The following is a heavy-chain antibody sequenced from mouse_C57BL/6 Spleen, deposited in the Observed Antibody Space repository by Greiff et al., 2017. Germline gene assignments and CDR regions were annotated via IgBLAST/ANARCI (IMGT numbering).Heavy chain of an antibody. J-gene: IGHJ3*01. V-gene: IGHV1-53*01. CDR1: GYTFTSYW. CDR3: ARGAYSNYFSWFAY. CDR2: INPSNGGT. D-gene: IGHD2-5*01. Sequence: QVQLQQPGTELVKPGASVKLSCKASGYTFTSYWMHWVKQRPGQGLEWIGNINPSNGGTNYNEKFKSKATLTVDKSSSAAYMQLSSLTSEDSAVYYCARGAYSNYFSWFAYWGQGTLVTVSA.